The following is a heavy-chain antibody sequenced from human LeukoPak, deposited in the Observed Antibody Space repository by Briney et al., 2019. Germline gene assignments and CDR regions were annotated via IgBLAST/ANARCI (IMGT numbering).Heavy chain of an antibody. D-gene: IGHD3-10*01. V-gene: IGHV1-18*01. CDR2: ISAYNGNT. J-gene: IGHJ4*02. CDR3: ARDGSITMVRGYSFGFDY. Sequence: GASVKVSCKASGYTFTSYGISWVRQAPGQGLEWMGWISAYNGNTNYAQKLQGRVTMTTDTSTSTAYMELRSLRSDDTAAYYCARDGSITMVRGYSFGFDYWGQGTLVAVSS. CDR1: GYTFTSYG.